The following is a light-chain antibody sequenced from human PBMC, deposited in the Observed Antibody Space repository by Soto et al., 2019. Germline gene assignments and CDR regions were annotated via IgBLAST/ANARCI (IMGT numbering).Light chain of an antibody. CDR2: EVN. CDR3: CSYGGSPTYV. CDR1: SSNVGSYKL. J-gene: IGLJ1*01. V-gene: IGLV2-23*02. Sequence: QSVLTQPASVSGSPGQSITISCTGTSSNVGSYKLVSWYQQHPGKAPKLMIFEVNKRPSGVSNRFPGSKSGNTASLTISGLKVEDEVDYYCCSYGGSPTYVFGTGTKVTVL.